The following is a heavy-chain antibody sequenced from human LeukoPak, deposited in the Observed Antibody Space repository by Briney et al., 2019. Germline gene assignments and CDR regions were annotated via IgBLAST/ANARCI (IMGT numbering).Heavy chain of an antibody. CDR2: ISGSGFTI. J-gene: IGHJ5*02. CDR1: GFTLSS. Sequence: GGSLRLSCAVSGFTLSSMNWVRQAPGKGLEWISYISGSGFTIHYADSVKGRFTISRDNAKNTLYLQMNSLRAEDTAVYYCAKDLKQQLVYPNWFDPWGQGTLVTVSS. V-gene: IGHV3-48*01. D-gene: IGHD6-13*01. CDR3: AKDLKQQLVYPNWFDP.